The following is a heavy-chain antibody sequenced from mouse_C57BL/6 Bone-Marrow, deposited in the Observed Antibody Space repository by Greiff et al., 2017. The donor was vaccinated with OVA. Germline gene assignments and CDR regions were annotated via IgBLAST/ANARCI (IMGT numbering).Heavy chain of an antibody. CDR1: GFTFSDYG. D-gene: IGHD2-4*01. CDR2: ISSGSSTI. J-gene: IGHJ4*01. CDR3: AREFDYDVDAMDY. Sequence: EVQRVESGGGLVKPGGSLKLSCAASGFTFSDYGMHWVRQAPEKGLEWVAYISSGSSTIYYADTVKGRFTISRDNAKNTLFLQMTSLRSEDTAMYYCAREFDYDVDAMDYWGQGTSVTVSS. V-gene: IGHV5-17*01.